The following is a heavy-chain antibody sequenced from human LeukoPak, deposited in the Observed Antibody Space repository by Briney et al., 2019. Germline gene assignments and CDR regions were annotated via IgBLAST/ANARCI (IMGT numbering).Heavy chain of an antibody. CDR2: IHHVGSER. J-gene: IGHJ2*01. CDR1: GFTFSSYW. CDR3: AGKFTVAGINWYFDL. V-gene: IGHV3-7*01. Sequence: GGSLRLSCAASGFTFSSYWMGWVRQVPGKGLEWVANIHHVGSERYYGDSVKGRFTISRDNAKNSLYLQMHSLRAEDTAVYFCAGKFTVAGINWYFDLWGRGTLVTVSS. D-gene: IGHD6-19*01.